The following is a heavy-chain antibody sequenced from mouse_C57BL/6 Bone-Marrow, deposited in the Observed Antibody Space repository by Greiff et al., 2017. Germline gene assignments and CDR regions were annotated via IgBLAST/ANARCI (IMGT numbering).Heavy chain of an antibody. CDR2: FNPYSDDT. Sequence: QVQLKQSGAELVQPGASVKMSCEASGYTFTTYPIEWLKQTPGKSLEWIGNFNPYSDDTKYNEKFKGKATLTVDNSSSTVYLELSRLTSDDSAVYYCARDLYDVPCAYWGQGTLVTVSA. V-gene: IGHV1-47*01. CDR1: GYTFTTYP. D-gene: IGHD1-1*01. CDR3: ARDLYDVPCAY. J-gene: IGHJ3*01.